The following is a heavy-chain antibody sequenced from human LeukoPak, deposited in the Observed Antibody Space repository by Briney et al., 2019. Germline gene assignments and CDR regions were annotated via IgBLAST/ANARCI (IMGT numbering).Heavy chain of an antibody. CDR2: MNPNSGNT. V-gene: IGHV1-8*02. Sequence: ASVKVSCKASGYTFTTYAMTWVRQATGQGLEWMGWMNPNSGNTGYAQKFQGRVTMTRNTSISTAYMELSSLRSEDTAVYYCARGVRLSTMVRGVMGYWGQGTLVTVSS. D-gene: IGHD3-10*01. CDR3: ARGVRLSTMVRGVMGY. CDR1: GYTFTTYA. J-gene: IGHJ4*02.